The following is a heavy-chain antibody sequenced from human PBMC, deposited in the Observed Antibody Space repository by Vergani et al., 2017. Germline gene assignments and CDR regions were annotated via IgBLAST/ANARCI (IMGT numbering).Heavy chain of an antibody. J-gene: IGHJ5*02. D-gene: IGHD3-3*01. Sequence: EVELVESGGGLVQPGGSLRLSCAASGFTFNEYWMHWARQVPGKGLVWVSGMNGDGDTISYADSVKGRFTISRNNAKNTLFLQMNSLRAGDTAVYYCASARILRFGVVLQNWFDPWGQGTMVTVSS. CDR3: ASARILRFGVVLQNWFDP. CDR1: GFTFNEYW. V-gene: IGHV3-74*01. CDR2: MNGDGDTI.